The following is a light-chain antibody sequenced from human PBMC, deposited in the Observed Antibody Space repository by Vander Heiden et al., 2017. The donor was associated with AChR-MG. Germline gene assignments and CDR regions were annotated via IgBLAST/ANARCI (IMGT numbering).Light chain of an antibody. CDR2: AAS. CDR3: QQSYRTPRT. V-gene: IGKV1-39*01. J-gene: IGKJ1*01. CDR1: QSISSY. Sequence: QLPNSPSSLSASVGDRVTITCRASQSISSYLNWYQQKPGKAPKLLIYAASSLQSGVPSRFSGSGSGTDFTLTISSLQPEDFATYYCQQSYRTPRTFGQGTKLEIK.